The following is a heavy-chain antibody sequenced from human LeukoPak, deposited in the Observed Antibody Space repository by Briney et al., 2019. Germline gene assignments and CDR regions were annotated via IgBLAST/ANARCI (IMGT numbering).Heavy chain of an antibody. D-gene: IGHD6-13*01. V-gene: IGHV3-48*03. J-gene: IGHJ4*02. CDR1: GFTFSSYE. CDR2: ISRSATTI. CDR3: ARVGALSSSWLLY. Sequence: GGSLRLSCAASGFTFSSYEMNWVRQAPGKGLEWVSSISRSATTIYYADSVKGRFTISRDNGKNSLYLQMNSLRAEDTAVYFCARVGALSSSWLLYWGQGTLVTVSS.